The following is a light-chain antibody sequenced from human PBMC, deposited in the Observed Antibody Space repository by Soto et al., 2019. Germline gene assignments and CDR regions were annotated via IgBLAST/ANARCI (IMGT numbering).Light chain of an antibody. CDR3: QHYVTSLTT. CDR1: QSVSSSY. J-gene: IGKJ1*01. V-gene: IGKV3-20*01. CDR2: GAS. Sequence: EIVMTQSPATLSVSPGERVTPSCRACQSVSSSYLAWYQQKPGQAPRLLIFGASIRVTGIPDRFIGSGSGTDFTLTITRLEPEDFAVYYCQHYVTSLTTFGQGTKVDI.